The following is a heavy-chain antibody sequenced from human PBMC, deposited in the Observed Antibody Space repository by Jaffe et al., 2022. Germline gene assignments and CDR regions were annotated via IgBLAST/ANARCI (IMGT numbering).Heavy chain of an antibody. CDR3: ARNPAAPITMVQGATPGCFDY. CDR1: GFTFSSYA. V-gene: IGHV3-23*01. Sequence: EVQLLESGGGLVQPGGSLRLSCAASGFTFSSYAMSWVRQAPGKGLEWVSAISGSGGSTYYADSVKGRFTISRDNSKNTLYLQMNSLRAEDTAVYYCARNPAAPITMVQGATPGCFDYWGQGTLVTVSS. CDR2: ISGSGGST. J-gene: IGHJ4*02. D-gene: IGHD3-10*01.